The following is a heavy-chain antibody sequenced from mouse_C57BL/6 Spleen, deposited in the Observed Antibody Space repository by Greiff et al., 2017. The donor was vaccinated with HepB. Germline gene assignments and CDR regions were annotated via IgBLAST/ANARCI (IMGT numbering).Heavy chain of an antibody. CDR3: ARDGDYYYGSGLPWFAY. Sequence: EVQVVESGGGLVKPGGSLKLSCAASGFTFSSYAMSWVRQTPEKRLEWVATISDGGSYTYYPDNVKGRFTISRDNAKNNLYLQMSHLKSEDTAMYYCARDGDYYYGSGLPWFAYWGQGTLVTVSA. V-gene: IGHV5-4*01. CDR2: ISDGGSYT. CDR1: GFTFSSYA. J-gene: IGHJ3*01. D-gene: IGHD1-1*01.